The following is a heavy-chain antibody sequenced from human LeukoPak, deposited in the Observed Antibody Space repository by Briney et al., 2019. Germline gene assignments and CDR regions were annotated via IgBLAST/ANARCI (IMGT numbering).Heavy chain of an antibody. CDR3: ARGDGVRGVIYYYYYYMDV. V-gene: IGHV1-2*02. CDR2: INPNSGGT. D-gene: IGHD3-10*01. J-gene: IGHJ6*03. CDR1: GYTFTSYY. Sequence: ASVKVSCKASGYTFTSYYMHWVRQAPGQGLEWMGWINPNSGGTNYAQKFQGGVTMTRDTSISTAYMELSRLRSDDTAVYYCARGDGVRGVIYYYYYYMDVWGKGTTVTVSS.